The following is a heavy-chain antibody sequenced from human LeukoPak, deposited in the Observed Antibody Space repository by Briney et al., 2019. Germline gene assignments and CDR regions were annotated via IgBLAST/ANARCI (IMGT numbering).Heavy chain of an antibody. V-gene: IGHV3-11*04. CDR3: AKDHRPIRGVNPFDY. CDR2: IDRSGDTV. CDR1: GFTFSDYY. Sequence: PGGSLRLSCAASGFTFSDYYMTWIRQAPGKGLDWVSYIDRSGDTVFYADSVKGRFTISRDNSKNTLYLQMNSLRAEDTAVYYCAKDHRPIRGVNPFDYWGQGTLVTVSS. J-gene: IGHJ4*02. D-gene: IGHD3-10*01.